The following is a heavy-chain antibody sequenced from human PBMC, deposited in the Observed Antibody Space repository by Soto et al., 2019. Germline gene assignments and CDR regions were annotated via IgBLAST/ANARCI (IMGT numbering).Heavy chain of an antibody. D-gene: IGHD6-19*01. CDR3: AKDGSSGWDY. J-gene: IGHJ4*02. CDR2: ISYDGSNK. CDR1: GFTFSSYG. V-gene: IGHV3-30*18. Sequence: QVQLVESGGGVVQPGRSLRLSFAASGFTFSSYGMHWVRQAPGKGLEWVAVISYDGSNKYYADSVKGRFTISRDNSKNTLYLQMNSLRAEDTAVYYCAKDGSSGWDYWGQGTLVTVSS.